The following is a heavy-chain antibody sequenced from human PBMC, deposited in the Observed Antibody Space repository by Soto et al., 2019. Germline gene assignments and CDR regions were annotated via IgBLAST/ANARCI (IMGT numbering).Heavy chain of an antibody. CDR2: IIPIFGTA. J-gene: IGHJ3*02. CDR1: GGTFSSYA. V-gene: IGHV1-69*01. D-gene: IGHD2-2*01. CDR3: ARSRRVLVVPADAFDI. Sequence: QVQLVQSGAEVQKPGSSVKVSCKASGGTFSSYAISWVLQAPGQGLEWMGGIIPIFGTANYAQKFQGRVTITADESTSTAYMELSSLRSEDTAVYYCARSRRVLVVPADAFDIWGQGTMVTVSS.